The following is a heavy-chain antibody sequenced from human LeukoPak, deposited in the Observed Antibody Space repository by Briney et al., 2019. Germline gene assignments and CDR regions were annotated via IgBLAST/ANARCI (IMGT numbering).Heavy chain of an antibody. CDR2: IGGSGGNI. CDR3: AKDVRWSFDF. CDR1: GFTFSSNG. Sequence: GGSLRLSCAASGFTFSSNGMSWVRQAPGKGLEWVSVIGGSGGNIHYADSVKGRFTISRDNSKNTVYLQMNSLRAEDTATYYCAKDVRWSFDFWGQGTPVTVSS. V-gene: IGHV3-23*01. D-gene: IGHD4-23*01. J-gene: IGHJ4*02.